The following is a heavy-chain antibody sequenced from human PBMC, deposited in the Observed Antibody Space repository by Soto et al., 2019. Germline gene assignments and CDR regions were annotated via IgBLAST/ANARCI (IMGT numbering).Heavy chain of an antibody. D-gene: IGHD6-19*01. V-gene: IGHV1-8*01. Sequence: GPSVKVSCKDSGYTFTSYDINWVRQANGQGLEWMGWMNPNSGNTGYAQKFQGRVTMTRNTSISTAYMELRSLRSDDTAVYYCARDEYGIAVVSFDIWGQGTMVTVSS. CDR2: MNPNSGNT. CDR1: GYTFTSYD. CDR3: ARDEYGIAVVSFDI. J-gene: IGHJ3*02.